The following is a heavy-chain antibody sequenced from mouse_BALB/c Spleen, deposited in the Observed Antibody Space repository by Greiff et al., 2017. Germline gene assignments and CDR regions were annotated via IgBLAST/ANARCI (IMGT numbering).Heavy chain of an antibody. Sequence: LVKTGASVKISCKASGYSFTGYYMHWVKQSHGKSLEWIGYISCYNGATSYNQKFKGKATFTVDTSSSTAYMQFNSLTSEDSAVYYCARNRGLLSYFDYWGQGTTLTVSS. CDR2: ISCYNGAT. CDR1: GYSFTGYY. V-gene: IGHV1S34*01. J-gene: IGHJ2*01. D-gene: IGHD2-3*01. CDR3: ARNRGLLSYFDY.